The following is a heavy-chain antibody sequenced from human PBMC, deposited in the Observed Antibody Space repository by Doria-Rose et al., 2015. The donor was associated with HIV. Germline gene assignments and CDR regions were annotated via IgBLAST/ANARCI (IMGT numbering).Heavy chain of an antibody. Sequence: VQLVQSGGGLVQPGRSLRLSCVGSGFSFESYAMHWVRLAPGKGLEWVAGISGDSGAKGNADSVESRFTISRDSAKKSVYLEMRSLRPEDTAFYYCAKAPIIGPKYCVYMDVWSKGTSVTASS. CDR1: GFSFESYA. V-gene: IGHV3-9*01. D-gene: IGHD2-15*01. CDR3: AKAPIIGPKYCVYMDV. J-gene: IGHJ6*03. CDR2: ISGDSGAK.